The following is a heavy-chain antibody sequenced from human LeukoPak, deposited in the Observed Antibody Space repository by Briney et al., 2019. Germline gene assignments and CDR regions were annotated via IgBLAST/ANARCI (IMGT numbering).Heavy chain of an antibody. CDR1: GFTFDDYA. CDR3: AKANYYGSGAYRLLT. CDR2: ISGDGGST. V-gene: IGHV3-43*02. J-gene: IGHJ5*02. Sequence: GGSLRLSCAASGFTFDDYAMHWVRQAPGKGLEWVSLISGDGGSTYYADSVKGRFTISRDNSKNSLYLQMNSLRTEDTALYYCAKANYYGSGAYRLLTWGQGTLVTVSS. D-gene: IGHD3-10*01.